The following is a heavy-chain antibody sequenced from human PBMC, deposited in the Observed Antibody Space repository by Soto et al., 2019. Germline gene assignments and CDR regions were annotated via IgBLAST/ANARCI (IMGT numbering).Heavy chain of an antibody. D-gene: IGHD2-8*01. CDR1: GYTLTELS. CDR3: ALDVWCSNKFDR. V-gene: IGHV1-24*01. Sequence: ASVKVSCKVSGYTLTELSIHWVRQAPGEGLEWMGGIDLENGETIYAQRFQGRVTMTEESSADTPYMELSSLRSEDTAVYYCALDVWCSNKFDRWGQGITVTVSS. J-gene: IGHJ5*02. CDR2: IDLENGET.